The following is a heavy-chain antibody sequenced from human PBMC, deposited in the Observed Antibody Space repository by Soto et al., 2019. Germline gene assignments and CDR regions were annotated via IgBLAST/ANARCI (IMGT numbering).Heavy chain of an antibody. Sequence: ASVKVSCKTSGYTFTSHGISWVRWAPGRGLEWMGWISAYNGDTKYAQRVQDRVSMTTDTSTATAYIELRSLRFDDTAIYFCARVHWKPDYLEGFGLWGQGTEVTVFS. CDR3: ARVHWKPDYLEGFGL. CDR2: ISAYNGDT. J-gene: IGHJ4*02. V-gene: IGHV1-18*04. CDR1: GYTFTSHG. D-gene: IGHD1-1*01.